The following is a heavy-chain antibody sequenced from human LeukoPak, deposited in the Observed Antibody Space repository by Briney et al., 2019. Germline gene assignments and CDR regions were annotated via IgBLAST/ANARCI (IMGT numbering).Heavy chain of an antibody. CDR2: MNPNSGNT. CDR3: ARYYYDSSGYYRLAHDAFDI. D-gene: IGHD3-22*01. V-gene: IGHV1-8*01. J-gene: IGHJ3*02. CDR1: GCTFTSYD. Sequence: SVKVSCKASGCTFTSYDINWVRQATGQGLEWMGWMNPNSGNTGYAQKFQGRVTMTRNTSISTAYMELSSLRSEDTAVYYCARYYYDSSGYYRLAHDAFDIWGQGTMVTVSS.